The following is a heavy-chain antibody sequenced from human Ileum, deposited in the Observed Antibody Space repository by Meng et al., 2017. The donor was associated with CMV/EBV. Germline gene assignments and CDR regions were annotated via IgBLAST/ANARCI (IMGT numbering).Heavy chain of an antibody. D-gene: IGHD3-22*01. CDR1: GFTFSNYW. CDR2: INGDGTSS. V-gene: IGHV3-74*01. CDR3: GRGLEYSSDF. Sequence: GGSLRLSCGASGFTFSNYWMHWVRQAPGKGLMLVSRINGDGTSSGYADSVKGRFTISRDDAKNSLYLQMSSLRVEDTAVYYCGRGLEYSSDFWGQGILVTVSS. J-gene: IGHJ4*02.